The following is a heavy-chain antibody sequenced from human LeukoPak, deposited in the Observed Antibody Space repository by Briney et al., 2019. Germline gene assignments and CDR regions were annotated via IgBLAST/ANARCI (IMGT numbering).Heavy chain of an antibody. CDR2: ISGSGGNS. D-gene: IGHD4-23*01. V-gene: IGHV3-23*01. J-gene: IGHJ4*02. CDR1: GFSFDTYA. Sequence: PGGSLRLSCTASGFSFDTYAMNWGRQVPGKGLEWVSGISGSGGNSYYADSVKGRFTSSRDNSKNTLYLQMHSLRAEDTAIYYCAKERQGGNSYGDEAFYFDYWGQGTLVTVSS. CDR3: AKERQGGNSYGDEAFYFDY.